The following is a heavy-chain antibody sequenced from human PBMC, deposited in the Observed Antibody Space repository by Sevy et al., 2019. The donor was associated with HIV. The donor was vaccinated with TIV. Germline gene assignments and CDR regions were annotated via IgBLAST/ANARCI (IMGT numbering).Heavy chain of an antibody. J-gene: IGHJ4*02. CDR3: AREPGLHSSGYSGGFDY. CDR2: ISSSGSAI. V-gene: IGHV3-48*03. Sequence: GGSLRLSCEASGFTFSSYEMNWVRQAPWKGLEWISYISSSGSAIYYPDSVKGRFTVSRDNAKNLVYLQMNSLRAEDTAIYYCAREPGLHSSGYSGGFDYWGQGTLVTVSS. CDR1: GFTFSSYE. D-gene: IGHD3-22*01.